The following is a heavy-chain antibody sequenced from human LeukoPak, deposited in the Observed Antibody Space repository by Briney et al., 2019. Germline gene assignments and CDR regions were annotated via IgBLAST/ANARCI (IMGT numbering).Heavy chain of an antibody. CDR1: GGTFSSYA. J-gene: IGHJ6*02. V-gene: IGHV1-69*01. Sequence: SVKVSCTASGGTFSSYAISRVRLAPGQGLEWMGGIIPIFGTANYAQKFQGRVTITADESTGTAYMELSSLRSEDTAVYYCARGPAPLYSGYYGMDVWGQGTTVTVSS. CDR2: IIPIFGTA. CDR3: ARGPAPLYSGYYGMDV. D-gene: IGHD2-8*01.